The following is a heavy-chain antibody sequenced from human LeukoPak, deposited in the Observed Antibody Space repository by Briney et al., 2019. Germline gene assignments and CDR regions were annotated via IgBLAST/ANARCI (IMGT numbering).Heavy chain of an antibody. CDR3: ARGAPYCSSTSCYVNWFDP. CDR2: IKQDGSEK. CDR1: GFTFSSYW. V-gene: IGHV3-7*03. J-gene: IGHJ5*02. Sequence: GGSLRLSCAASGFTFSSYWMSWVRQAPGKGLEWVANIKQDGSEKYYVDSVKGRFTISRDNAKDSLYLQMNSLRAEDTAVYYCARGAPYCSSTSCYVNWFDPWGQGTLVTVSS. D-gene: IGHD2-2*01.